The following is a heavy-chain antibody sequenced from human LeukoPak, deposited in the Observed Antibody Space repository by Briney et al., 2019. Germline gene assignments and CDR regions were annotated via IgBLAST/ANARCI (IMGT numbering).Heavy chain of an antibody. J-gene: IGHJ6*03. D-gene: IGHD6-13*01. CDR1: GFTFSGSW. V-gene: IGHV3-7*01. Sequence: PGGSLRLSCTASGFTFSGSWMTWVRQAPGKGLEWVANIKQDGSEKYYVDSVKGRFTISRDNAKNSLYLQMNSLRAEDTAVYYCARVGYSSSWNNYYYYMDVWGKGTTVTVSS. CDR2: IKQDGSEK. CDR3: ARVGYSSSWNNYYYYMDV.